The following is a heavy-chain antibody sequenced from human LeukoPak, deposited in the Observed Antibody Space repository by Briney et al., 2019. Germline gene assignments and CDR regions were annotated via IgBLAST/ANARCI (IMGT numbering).Heavy chain of an antibody. J-gene: IGHJ4*02. V-gene: IGHV3-7*05. CDR2: INQDGSQK. Sequence: AGGSLRLSCAASGFTFRTYWMSWVRQAPGKGLEWVANINQDGSQKYYVDSVKGRFSISRDNAKNSLYLQMNSLRAEDTAVYYCAKDVSHRPGRGGGDYWGQGTLVTVSS. CDR1: GFTFRTYW. CDR3: AKDVSHRPGRGGGDY. D-gene: IGHD3-10*01.